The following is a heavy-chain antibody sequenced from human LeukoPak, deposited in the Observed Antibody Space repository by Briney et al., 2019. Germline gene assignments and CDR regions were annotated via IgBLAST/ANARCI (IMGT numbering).Heavy chain of an antibody. CDR2: ISSGSNAI. J-gene: IGHJ4*03. CDR3: ARDRPNWGIDC. Sequence: RGSPRLSCAASGFTFNSHHMNWVGQAPGKGLEWVSYISSGSNAIYYADSVKGRFTMSRDNAKSSLFLQMNSLRDEDTAVYYCARDRPNWGIDCWGNGPMVSVSS. D-gene: IGHD7-27*01. CDR1: GFTFNSHH. V-gene: IGHV3-48*02.